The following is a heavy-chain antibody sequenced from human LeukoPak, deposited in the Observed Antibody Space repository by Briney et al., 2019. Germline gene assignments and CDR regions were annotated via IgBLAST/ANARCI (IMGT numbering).Heavy chain of an antibody. CDR1: GGSFNGYY. CDR3: ARPGDTSGYFFYLDY. D-gene: IGHD3-22*01. CDR2: INHSGNI. V-gene: IGHV4-34*01. J-gene: IGHJ4*02. Sequence: PSETLSLTCAVYGGSFNGYYWSWIRQPPGKGLEWIGEINHSGNINYNPSLKSRVIISLDTSKAQFSLKLSSVTAADSAVYYCARPGDTSGYFFYLDYWGQGIPVTVSS.